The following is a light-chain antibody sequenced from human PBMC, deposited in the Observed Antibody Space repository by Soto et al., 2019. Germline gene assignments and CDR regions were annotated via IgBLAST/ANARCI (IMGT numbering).Light chain of an antibody. CDR2: EVS. J-gene: IGLJ2*01. V-gene: IGLV2-14*01. Sequence: QSALIQPASVSGSPGQSITISCTGTSRDVGGSNYVSWYQHHPHRAPKLLIYEVSYRPSGVSSRFSGSKSGNTASLTISGLQAEDEADYYCSSYTSSNTHVVFGGGTKVTVL. CDR1: SRDVGGSNY. CDR3: SSYTSSNTHVV.